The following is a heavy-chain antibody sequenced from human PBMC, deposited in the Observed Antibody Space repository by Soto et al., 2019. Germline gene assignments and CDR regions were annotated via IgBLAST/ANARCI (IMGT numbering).Heavy chain of an antibody. CDR3: AKGYDFWSGYYDY. J-gene: IGHJ4*02. CDR2: ISGSGGST. CDR1: PFTFSSYA. Sequence: QPGGSLRLSCAASPFTFSSYAMSWVRQAPGKGLEWVSAISGSGGSTYYADSVKGRFTISRDNSKNTLYLQMNSLRAEDTAVYYCAKGYDFWSGYYDYWGQGTLVTVSS. D-gene: IGHD3-3*01. V-gene: IGHV3-23*01.